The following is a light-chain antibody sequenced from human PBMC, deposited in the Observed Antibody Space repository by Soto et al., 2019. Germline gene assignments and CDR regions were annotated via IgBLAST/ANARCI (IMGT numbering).Light chain of an antibody. CDR2: GAS. J-gene: IGKJ1*01. Sequence: EIVMTQSPATLSVSPVERATFSCMASQSVNTNLAWYQLKPGQAPRLLVYGASIRATGIPARFSGSGSGTEFTLTISSLQSEDFAVYYCQQYNNWPRTFGQGSKVDIK. CDR1: QSVNTN. V-gene: IGKV3-15*01. CDR3: QQYNNWPRT.